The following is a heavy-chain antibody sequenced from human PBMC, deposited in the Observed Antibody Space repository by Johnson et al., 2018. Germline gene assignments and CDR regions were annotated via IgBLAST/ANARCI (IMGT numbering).Heavy chain of an antibody. CDR2: IDRGGST. Sequence: EVQLVESGGGLVQXGGSLRLSCAASGFIVSNNYMRWVRQARRKGLEWVSVIDRGGSTYYAASVTGRFTISRDNSKNTLYLQMNRLRAEATAVYYCAKDQIPVDVGATHYYYYMDVWGKGTTVTVSS. CDR3: AKDQIPVDVGATHYYYYMDV. J-gene: IGHJ6*03. V-gene: IGHV3-53*04. CDR1: GFIVSNNY. D-gene: IGHD1-26*01.